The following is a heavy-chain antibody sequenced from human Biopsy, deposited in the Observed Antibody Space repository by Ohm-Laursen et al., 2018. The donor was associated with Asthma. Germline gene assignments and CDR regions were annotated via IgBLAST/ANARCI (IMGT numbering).Heavy chain of an antibody. D-gene: IGHD2-8*02. CDR2: ISSSGGTI. Sequence: SLRLSCAASGFTFSDYYMSWIRQAPGKGLEWVSYISSSGGTIYYADSVKGRFTISRDNAQNSLFLQMTSLGAEDTAVYYCALECTVATCPLAYWGQGALVTVSS. CDR3: ALECTVATCPLAY. CDR1: GFTFSDYY. V-gene: IGHV3-11*01. J-gene: IGHJ4*02.